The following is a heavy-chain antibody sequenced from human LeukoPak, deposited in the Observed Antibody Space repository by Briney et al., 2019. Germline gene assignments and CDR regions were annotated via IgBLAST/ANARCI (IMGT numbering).Heavy chain of an antibody. CDR2: IRFDGTTQ. CDR3: AKEGGDGSPFDY. D-gene: IGHD5-24*01. J-gene: IGHJ4*02. V-gene: IGHV3-30*02. CDR1: GFIFSNYG. Sequence: GGSLRLSCAASGFIFSNYGMHWVRLSPDKGLEWLTFIRFDGTTQYYADSVRGRFTISRDNSKDAVSLQMYSLRAEDTGIYYCAKEGGDGSPFDYWGQGILVTVSS.